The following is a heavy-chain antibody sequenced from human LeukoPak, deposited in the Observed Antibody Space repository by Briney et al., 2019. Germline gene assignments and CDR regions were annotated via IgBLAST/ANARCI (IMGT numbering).Heavy chain of an antibody. CDR1: GVSISSYY. J-gene: IGHJ6*02. V-gene: IGHV4-59*01. CDR2: VYYSGST. Sequence: SETLSLTCTVSGVSISSYYWSWIRQPPGKGLEWIGYVYYSGSTNYNPSLKSRVTISVDTSKNQFSLKLSSVTAADTAVYYCARDAPYYDSSGLDYYYYGMDVWGQGTTVTVSS. D-gene: IGHD3-22*01. CDR3: ARDAPYYDSSGLDYYYYGMDV.